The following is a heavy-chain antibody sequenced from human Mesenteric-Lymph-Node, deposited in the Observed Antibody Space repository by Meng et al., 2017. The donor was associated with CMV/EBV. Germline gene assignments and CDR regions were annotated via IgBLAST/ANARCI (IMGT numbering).Heavy chain of an antibody. CDR3: ARLNYYDSSGYRRYYYGMDV. Sequence: GESLKISCAASGFTFSYYWMNWVRQAPGKGLEWVANINQDASEKYYVDSVKGRFTISRDNAKKSLYLQMNGLRPEDAAVYYCARLNYYDSSGYRRYYYGMDVWGQGTTVTVSS. CDR2: INQDASEK. J-gene: IGHJ6*02. CDR1: GFTFSYYW. D-gene: IGHD3-22*01. V-gene: IGHV3-7*01.